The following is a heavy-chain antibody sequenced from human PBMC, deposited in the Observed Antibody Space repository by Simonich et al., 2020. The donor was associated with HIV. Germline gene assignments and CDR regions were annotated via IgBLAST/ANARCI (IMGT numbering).Heavy chain of an antibody. J-gene: IGHJ4*02. D-gene: IGHD1-26*01. CDR3: ARENVSGSDLTKTVWAPLDY. Sequence: QVQLVQSGAEVKKPGASMKVSCKASGYTFNGYSLHWVRQAPGQGLEWMGRINPNSGETNFAQKFQGRVTMTRDTSISTAYMKVSRLKSDDTAVYFCARENVSGSDLTKTVWAPLDYWGQGTLVTVSS. CDR2: INPNSGET. V-gene: IGHV1-2*06. CDR1: GYTFNGYS.